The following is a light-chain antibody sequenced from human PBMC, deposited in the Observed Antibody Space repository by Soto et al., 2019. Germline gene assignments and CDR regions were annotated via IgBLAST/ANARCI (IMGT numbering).Light chain of an antibody. Sequence: ETVLTQSPDTLSLSPGDRATLSCRASQNVYSNFVGWYQQRPGQAPRLLIYGTSTRATDIPDRFSGSGSGTDFTLTISRLEPDDFAVYFCHQYGNSPLTFGPGTKVDF. CDR3: HQYGNSPLT. J-gene: IGKJ3*01. CDR2: GTS. V-gene: IGKV3-20*01. CDR1: QNVYSNF.